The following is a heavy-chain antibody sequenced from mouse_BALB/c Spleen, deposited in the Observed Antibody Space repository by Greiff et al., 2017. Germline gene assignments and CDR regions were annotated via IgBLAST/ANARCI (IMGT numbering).Heavy chain of an antibody. CDR2: IYPGSGNT. CDR1: GYTFTDYY. CDR3: AREVITTATYAMDY. Sequence: VVESGPELVKPGASVKISCKASGYTFTDYYINWVKQKPGQGLEWIGWIYPGSGNTKYNEKFKGKATLTVDTSSSTAYMQLSSLTSEDTAVYFCAREVITTATYAMDYWGQGTSVTVSS. J-gene: IGHJ4*01. V-gene: IGHV1-84*02. D-gene: IGHD1-2*01.